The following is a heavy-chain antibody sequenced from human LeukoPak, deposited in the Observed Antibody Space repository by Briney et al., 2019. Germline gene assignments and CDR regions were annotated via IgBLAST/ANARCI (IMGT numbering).Heavy chain of an antibody. CDR2: IHYSGTT. CDR1: GGSISTYY. J-gene: IGHJ4*02. CDR3: ARGGSGPSDH. D-gene: IGHD6-19*01. V-gene: IGHV4-59*01. Sequence: SQTLSLTCTVSGGSISTYYWSWIRQPPGKGLEWIGYIHYSGTTNYNPSLKSRVTISLDTPKNQYSLKLSYVTAADAAVYYCARGGSGPSDHWGQGTLVTVSS.